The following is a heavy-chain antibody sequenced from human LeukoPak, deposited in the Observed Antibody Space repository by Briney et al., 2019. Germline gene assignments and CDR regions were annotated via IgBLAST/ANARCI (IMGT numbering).Heavy chain of an antibody. V-gene: IGHV3-7*01. CDR2: IKQDGSEK. CDR3: ARESGYVGYYYYMDV. D-gene: IGHD5-12*01. J-gene: IGHJ6*03. Sequence: GGSLRLSCAASGFTFSSYWMSWVRQAPGKGLEWVANIKQDGSEKYYVDSVKGRFTIYRDNAKNSLYLQMYSLRAEDTAVYYCARESGYVGYYYYMDVWGKGTTVTVSS. CDR1: GFTFSSYW.